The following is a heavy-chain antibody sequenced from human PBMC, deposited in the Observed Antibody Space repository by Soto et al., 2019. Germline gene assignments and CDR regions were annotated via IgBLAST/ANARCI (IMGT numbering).Heavy chain of an antibody. V-gene: IGHV1-24*01. Sequence: ASVKVSCKVSGYTLTELSMHWVRQAPGKGLEWMGGFDPEDGETIYAQKFQGRVTMTEDTSTGTAYMELSSLRSEDTAVYYCATVTLSGSLYFDYWGQGTLVTVSS. CDR2: FDPEDGET. D-gene: IGHD1-26*01. CDR1: GYTLTELS. J-gene: IGHJ4*02. CDR3: ATVTLSGSLYFDY.